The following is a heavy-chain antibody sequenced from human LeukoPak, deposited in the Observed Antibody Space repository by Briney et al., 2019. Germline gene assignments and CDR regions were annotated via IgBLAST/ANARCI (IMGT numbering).Heavy chain of an antibody. CDR3: AKEQLVGLFDY. J-gene: IGHJ4*02. V-gene: IGHV3-7*01. Sequence: GGSLRLSCAASGFKFSTYWMSWVRQAPGKGLEWVANIKEDGSEKYYADSVKGRFTISRDNSKNTLCLQMNSLRAEDTAVYYCAKEQLVGLFDYWGQGTLVTVSS. D-gene: IGHD1-1*01. CDR1: GFKFSTYW. CDR2: IKEDGSEK.